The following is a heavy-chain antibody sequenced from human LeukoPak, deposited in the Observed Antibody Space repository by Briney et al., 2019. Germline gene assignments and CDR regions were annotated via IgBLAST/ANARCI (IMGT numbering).Heavy chain of an antibody. CDR3: ARANQAIAVAGSTGGIDY. CDR2: ISSSSSYI. V-gene: IGHV3-21*01. CDR1: GFNVSSNY. J-gene: IGHJ4*02. Sequence: GGSLRLSCAASGFNVSSNYMSWVRQAPGKGLEWVSSISSSSSYIYYADSVKGRFTISRDNAKNSLYLQMNSLRAEDTAVYYCARANQAIAVAGSTGGIDYWGQGTLVTVSS. D-gene: IGHD6-19*01.